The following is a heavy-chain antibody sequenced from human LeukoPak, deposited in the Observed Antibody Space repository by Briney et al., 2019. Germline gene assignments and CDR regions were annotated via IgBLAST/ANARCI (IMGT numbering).Heavy chain of an antibody. D-gene: IGHD6-25*01. Sequence: GESLKISCKGSGYSFTSYWISWVRQMPGKGREWMGRIDPSDSYTNYSPSFQGHVTISADKSISTAYLQWSSLKASDTAMYYCARQRESWFDPWGQGTLVTVSS. CDR1: GYSFTSYW. CDR2: IDPSDSYT. J-gene: IGHJ5*02. V-gene: IGHV5-10-1*01. CDR3: ARQRESWFDP.